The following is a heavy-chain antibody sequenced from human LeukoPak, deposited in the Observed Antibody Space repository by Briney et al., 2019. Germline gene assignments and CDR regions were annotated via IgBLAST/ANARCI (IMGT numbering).Heavy chain of an antibody. V-gene: IGHV4-59*01. CDR3: ARGSGSYSVTPFDY. CDR1: SGSISSYS. D-gene: IGHD3-10*01. J-gene: IGHJ4*02. Sequence: SETLSLTCTVSSGSISSYSWSWIRQPPGKVLEWIGYTYYSGSTNYNPSLKSRITMSVDTSKNQFSLKLSPVTAADTAVYYCARGSGSYSVTPFDYWGQGTLVTVSS. CDR2: TYYSGST.